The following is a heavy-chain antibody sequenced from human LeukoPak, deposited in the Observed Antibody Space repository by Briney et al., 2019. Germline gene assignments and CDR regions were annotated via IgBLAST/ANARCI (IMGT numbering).Heavy chain of an antibody. J-gene: IGHJ6*02. D-gene: IGHD3-22*01. CDR2: ISISSSYI. CDR1: GFTFSSYS. V-gene: IGHV3-21*01. Sequence: PGGSLRLSCAASGFTFSSYSMNWVRQAPGKGLEWVSSISISSSYIYYADSLKGRFTISRDNAKNSLYLQMNSLRAEDTAVYYCARERAYYYDSSGHRVGYGMDVWGQGTTVTVSS. CDR3: ARERAYYYDSSGHRVGYGMDV.